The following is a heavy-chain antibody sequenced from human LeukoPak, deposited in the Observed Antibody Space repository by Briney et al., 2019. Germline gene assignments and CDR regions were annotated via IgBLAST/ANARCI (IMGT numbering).Heavy chain of an antibody. V-gene: IGHV4-59*01. Sequence: SETLSLTCTVSGGSISSNFWSWIRQPPGKGLEWIGYIYYSGGTNYNPSLKSRVTMSVDTSKNQFSLGLSSVTAADTAVYYCARGEYDLGSGSYYYVYYYGMDVWGQGTTVTVSS. CDR3: ARGEYDLGSGSYYYVYYYGMDV. D-gene: IGHD3-10*01. J-gene: IGHJ6*02. CDR1: GGSISSNF. CDR2: IYYSGGT.